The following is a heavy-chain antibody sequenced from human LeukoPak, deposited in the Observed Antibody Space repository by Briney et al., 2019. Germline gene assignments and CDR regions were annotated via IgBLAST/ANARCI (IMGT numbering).Heavy chain of an antibody. J-gene: IGHJ5*02. CDR3: AREGPSPYYYGSGSYYYPNWFDP. V-gene: IGHV1-69*05. Sequence: SVKVSCKASGGTFSSYAISWVRQAPGQGLEWMGGIIPIFGTANYAQKLQGRVTMTTDTSTSTAYMELRSLRSDDTAVYYCAREGPSPYYYGSGSYYYPNWFDPWGQGTLVTVSS. CDR1: GGTFSSYA. D-gene: IGHD3-10*01. CDR2: IIPIFGTA.